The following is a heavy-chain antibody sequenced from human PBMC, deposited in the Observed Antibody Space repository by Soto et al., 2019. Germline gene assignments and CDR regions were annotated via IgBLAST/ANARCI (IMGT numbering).Heavy chain of an antibody. Sequence: EVQLLESGGGLVQPGGSLRLSCAASGFTFSSYAMTWVRQAPGKGLEWVSSISGSGNTTYYAESVKGRFTISRDSSKNTLYLQMNSLRPEDTAVDYCAKARGRTWYEDYWGQGTLVTVSS. D-gene: IGHD6-13*01. J-gene: IGHJ4*02. CDR1: GFTFSSYA. CDR3: AKARGRTWYEDY. V-gene: IGHV3-23*01. CDR2: ISGSGNTT.